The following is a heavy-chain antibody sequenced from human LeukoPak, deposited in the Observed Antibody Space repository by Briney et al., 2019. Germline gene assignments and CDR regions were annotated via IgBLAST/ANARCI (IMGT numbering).Heavy chain of an antibody. D-gene: IGHD4-23*01. CDR2: INHNGNVN. CDR1: GFTFSSYW. V-gene: IGHV3-7*03. CDR3: ARAIGKSEGY. Sequence: GGSLRLSCAASGFTFSSYWMNWARQAPGKGLEWVASINHNGNVNYYVDSVKGRFTISRDNAKNSLYLQMSNLRAEDTAVYYCARAIGKSEGYWGQGTLVTVSS. J-gene: IGHJ4*02.